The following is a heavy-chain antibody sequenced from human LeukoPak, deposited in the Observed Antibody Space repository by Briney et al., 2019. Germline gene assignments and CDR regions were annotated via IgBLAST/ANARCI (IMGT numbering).Heavy chain of an antibody. CDR3: ARGFRIQSHDYGAYYYMDV. V-gene: IGHV1-8*01. CDR2: MNPNSGNT. D-gene: IGHD4-17*01. CDR1: GYTFSNYD. Sequence: GASVKVSCKASGYTFSNYDINWVRQATGQGLEWMGWMNPNSGNTGYAQKFQGRLTMTGDTSIGTAYMELSSLTSEDTAVYYCARGFRIQSHDYGAYYYMDVWGTGTMVTVSS. J-gene: IGHJ6*03.